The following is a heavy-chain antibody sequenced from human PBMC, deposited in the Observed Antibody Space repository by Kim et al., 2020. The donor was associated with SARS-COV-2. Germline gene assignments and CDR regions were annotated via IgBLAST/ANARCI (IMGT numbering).Heavy chain of an antibody. CDR1: GGSISSYY. V-gene: IGHV4-59*01. CDR2: IYYSGST. CDR3: ARDDSSFMDV. J-gene: IGHJ6*02. D-gene: IGHD6-6*01. Sequence: SETLSLTCTVSGGSISSYYWSWIRQPPGKGLEWIGYIYYSGSTNYNPSLKSRVTISVDTSKNQFSLKLSSVTAADTAVYYCARDDSSFMDVWGQGTTVTV.